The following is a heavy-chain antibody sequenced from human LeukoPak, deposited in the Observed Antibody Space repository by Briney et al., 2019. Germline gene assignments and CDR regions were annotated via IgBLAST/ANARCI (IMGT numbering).Heavy chain of an antibody. Sequence: SETLSLTCTDSGYSISSGYYWGWIRQPPGKGLEWIGSIYHSGSTYYNPSLKSRVTISVDTSKNQFSLKLSSVTAADTAVYYCARESAGGNSEVAYWGQGTLVTVSS. J-gene: IGHJ4*02. CDR3: ARESAGGNSEVAY. CDR2: IYHSGST. V-gene: IGHV4-38-2*02. D-gene: IGHD4-23*01. CDR1: GYSISSGYY.